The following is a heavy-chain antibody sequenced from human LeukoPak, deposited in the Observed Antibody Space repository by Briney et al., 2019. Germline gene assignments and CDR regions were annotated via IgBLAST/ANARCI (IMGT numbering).Heavy chain of an antibody. V-gene: IGHV4-39*01. CDR1: GGSISSSSYY. CDR2: IYYSGST. CDR3: ARHTAEKYNWFDR. J-gene: IGHJ5*02. D-gene: IGHD5-24*01. Sequence: SETLSLTCTVSGGSISSSSYYWGWIRQPPGKGLEWIGSIYYSGSTYYNPSLKSRVTISVDTSKNQFSLKLSSVTAADTAVYYCARHTAEKYNWFDRWGQGTLVTVSS.